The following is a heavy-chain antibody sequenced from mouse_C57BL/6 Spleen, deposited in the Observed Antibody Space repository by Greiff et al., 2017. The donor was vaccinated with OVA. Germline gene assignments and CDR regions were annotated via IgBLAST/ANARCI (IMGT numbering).Heavy chain of an antibody. CDR2: INPNNGGT. V-gene: IGHV1-18*01. CDR3: ERKEDYNYAMDY. CDR1: GYTFTDYN. Sequence: VQLQQSGPELVKPGASVKIPCKASGYTFTDYNMDWVKQSHGKSLEWIGDINPNNGGTIYNQKFKGKATLTVDKSSSTAYMELRSLTSEDTAVYYSERKEDYNYAMDYWSQGTSVTVSS. D-gene: IGHD2-4*01. J-gene: IGHJ4*01.